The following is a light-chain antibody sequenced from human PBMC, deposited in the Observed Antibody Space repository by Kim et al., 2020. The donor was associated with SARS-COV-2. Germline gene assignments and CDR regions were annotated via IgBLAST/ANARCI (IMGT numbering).Light chain of an antibody. CDR1: TGQSNYA. CDR3: QTWGSGIGV. V-gene: IGLV4-69*01. J-gene: IGLJ2*01. Sequence: ASVKLTCILSTGQSNYAIAWLQQQPGKGPRYLMRLYSDGRHTKGDGIPDSFSGSTSGSEYSLTISSLQSEDEADYYCQTWGSGIGVFGGGTQLTVL. CDR2: LYSDGRH.